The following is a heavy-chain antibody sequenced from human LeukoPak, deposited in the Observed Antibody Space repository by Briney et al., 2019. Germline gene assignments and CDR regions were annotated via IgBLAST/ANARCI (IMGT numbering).Heavy chain of an antibody. V-gene: IGHV4-59*01. D-gene: IGHD6-19*01. CDR2: IHYSGST. CDR1: AGSISSYY. CDR3: ATADSRGWYVFDY. Sequence: SETLSLTCTVSAGSISSYYWSWIRQPPGKGLEWIGHIHYSGSTNHNPSLKSRVTISVDTSKNQFSLKLSSVTAADTAVYSCATADSRGWYVFDYWGQGTLVTVSS. J-gene: IGHJ4*02.